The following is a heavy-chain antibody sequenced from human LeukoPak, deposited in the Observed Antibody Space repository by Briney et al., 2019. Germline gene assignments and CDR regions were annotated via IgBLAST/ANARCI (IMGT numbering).Heavy chain of an antibody. CDR3: ARDAGTVSAARFDY. Sequence: PGRSLRLSCAASGFTFSSYAMHWVRQAPGKGLEWVAVISYDGSNKCYADSVKGRFTISRDNSKNTLYLQMNSLRAEDTAVYYCARDAGTVSAARFDYWGQGTLVTVSS. CDR1: GFTFSSYA. V-gene: IGHV3-30-3*01. J-gene: IGHJ4*02. D-gene: IGHD2-2*01. CDR2: ISYDGSNK.